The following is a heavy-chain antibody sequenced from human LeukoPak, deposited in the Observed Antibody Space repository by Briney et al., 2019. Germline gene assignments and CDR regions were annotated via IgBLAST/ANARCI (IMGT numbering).Heavy chain of an antibody. CDR1: GGSISSSIYY. J-gene: IGHJ4*02. CDR2: IYYSGST. V-gene: IGHV4-39*01. D-gene: IGHD6-19*01. Sequence: PSETLSLTCAVSGGSISSSIYYWGWIRQPPGKGLEWIGSIYYSGSTYYNPSLKSRVTISVDTSKNQFSLKLSSVTAADTAVYYCARSVRQVVGTFDYWGQGTPVTVSS. CDR3: ARSVRQVVGTFDY.